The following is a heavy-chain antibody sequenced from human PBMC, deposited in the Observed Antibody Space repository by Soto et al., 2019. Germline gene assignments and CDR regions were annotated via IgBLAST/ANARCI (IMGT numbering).Heavy chain of an antibody. CDR2: ISYDGNNK. J-gene: IGHJ6*02. V-gene: IGHV3-30*03. CDR3: ARDEPPEPYYYYYGMDV. Sequence: GGSLRLSCAASGFTFSTYGMHRVRQAPGKGLEWVALISYDGNNKYYADSVQGRFTISRDDSKNTLYLQMNSLRAEDTAVYYCARDEPPEPYYYYYGMDVWGQGTTVTVSS. D-gene: IGHD2-2*01. CDR1: GFTFSTYG.